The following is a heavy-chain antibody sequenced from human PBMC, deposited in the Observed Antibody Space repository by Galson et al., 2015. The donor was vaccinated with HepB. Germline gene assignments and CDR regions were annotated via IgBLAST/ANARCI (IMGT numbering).Heavy chain of an antibody. CDR3: ARKDHGTGSLDV. Sequence: QSGAEVKKPGEPLKISCKGSGYNFATYWIAWVRQMPGKGLEWMGVLYPDDSDIRYNPSFQGQVTLSVDRSINTAYLQWSSLKASDTAMYYCARKDHGTGSLDVWGQGTTVTVSS. D-gene: IGHD3-10*01. J-gene: IGHJ6*02. V-gene: IGHV5-51*01. CDR2: LYPDDSDI. CDR1: GYNFATYW.